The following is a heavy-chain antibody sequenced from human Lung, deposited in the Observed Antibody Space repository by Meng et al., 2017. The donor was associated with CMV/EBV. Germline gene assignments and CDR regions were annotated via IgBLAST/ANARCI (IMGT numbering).Heavy chain of an antibody. CDR3: ARARSPTHFDY. V-gene: IGHV3-13*01. CDR1: GFNFSTYD. Sequence: GGSXRLXCTASGFNFSTYDFHWVRQPTGKGLELVSSIGTVGDTYSIGSVKGRFIISREDAKNSVYLQMNGLRDGDTGLYYCARARSPTHFDYWGQGALVTVSS. J-gene: IGHJ4*02. CDR2: IGTVGDT.